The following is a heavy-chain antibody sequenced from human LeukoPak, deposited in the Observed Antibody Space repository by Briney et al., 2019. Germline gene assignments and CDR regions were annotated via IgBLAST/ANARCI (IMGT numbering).Heavy chain of an antibody. J-gene: IGHJ4*02. V-gene: IGHV1-8*01. CDR1: GYTFTSYD. Sequence: ASVKVSCKASGYTFTSYDINWVRQATGQGLEWMGWMNPNSGNTGYAQKFQGRVTMTRNTSISTAYMELSSLRSDDTAVYYCARGGRQEVAAAPDYWGQGTLVTVSS. D-gene: IGHD6-13*01. CDR2: MNPNSGNT. CDR3: ARGGRQEVAAAPDY.